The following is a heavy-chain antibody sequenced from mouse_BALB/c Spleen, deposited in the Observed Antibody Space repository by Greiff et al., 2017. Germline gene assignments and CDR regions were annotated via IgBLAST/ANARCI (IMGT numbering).Heavy chain of an antibody. Sequence: EVQLVESGAELVKPGASVKLSCTASGFNIKDTYMHWVKQRPEQGLEWIGRIDPANGNTKYDPKFQGKATITADTSSNTAYLQLSSLTSEDTAVYYCARGGYGNYVGYWGQGTTLTVSS. J-gene: IGHJ2*01. CDR1: GFNIKDTY. V-gene: IGHV14-3*02. D-gene: IGHD2-10*02. CDR3: ARGGYGNYVGY. CDR2: IDPANGNT.